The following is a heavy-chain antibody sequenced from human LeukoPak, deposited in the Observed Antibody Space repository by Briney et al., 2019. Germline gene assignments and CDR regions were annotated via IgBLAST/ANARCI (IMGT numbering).Heavy chain of an antibody. Sequence: PSETLSLTCTVSGGSVSSDSYYWSWIRQPPGKGLEWIGYIYYSGSTNYNPSLKSRVTISVDTSKNQFSLKLSSVTAADTAVFYCARQAYCSGGSCYVGAAFDIWGQGTMVTVSS. CDR1: GGSVSSDSYY. D-gene: IGHD2-15*01. J-gene: IGHJ3*02. V-gene: IGHV4-61*01. CDR2: IYYSGST. CDR3: ARQAYCSGGSCYVGAAFDI.